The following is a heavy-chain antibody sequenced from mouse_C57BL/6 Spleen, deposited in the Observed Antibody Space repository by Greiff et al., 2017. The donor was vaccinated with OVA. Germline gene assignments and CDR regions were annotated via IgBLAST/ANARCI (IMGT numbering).Heavy chain of an antibody. V-gene: IGHV3-6*01. CDR3: ASYYSKERYFDV. D-gene: IGHD2-12*01. CDR2: ISYDGSN. Sequence: VQLQQSGPGLVKPSQSLSLTCSVTGYSITSGYYWNWIRQFPGNKLEWMGYISYDGSNNYNPSLKNRISITRDTSKNQFFLKLNSVTTEDTATYYCASYYSKERYFDVWGTGTTVTVSS. CDR1: GYSITSGYY. J-gene: IGHJ1*03.